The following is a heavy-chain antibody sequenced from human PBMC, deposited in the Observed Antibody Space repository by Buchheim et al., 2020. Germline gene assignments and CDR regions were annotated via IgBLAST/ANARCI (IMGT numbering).Heavy chain of an antibody. CDR2: LYNSGST. CDR3: AGDYFDSSGYSDY. J-gene: IGHJ4*02. CDR1: GVSISDYY. D-gene: IGHD3-22*01. V-gene: IGHV4-59*01. Sequence: QVQLQESGPGLVEPSETLSLTCTVSGVSISDYYWSWIRQPPGKGLEWIGYLYNSGSTNFNPSLKSRVNISVDTSRNQFSLNLSSVTAADTAVYYCAGDYFDSSGYSDYWGQGTL.